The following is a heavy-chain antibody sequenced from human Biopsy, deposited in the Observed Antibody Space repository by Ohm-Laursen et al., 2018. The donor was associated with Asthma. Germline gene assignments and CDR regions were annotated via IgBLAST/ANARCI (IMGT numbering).Heavy chain of an antibody. D-gene: IGHD2-2*01. CDR2: INSVYGTT. J-gene: IGHJ4*02. CDR1: GCTFNTYI. V-gene: IGHV1-69*01. CDR3: ARKAGSCISRTCYSLDF. Sequence: SSVKVSCKSLGCTFNTYIIGWVRQAPGQGLEWMGGINSVYGTTTYPQKFQDRVTITADDSTSTVYMELSSLRSEDTAVYYCARKAGSCISRTCYSLDFWGQGTLVTVSS.